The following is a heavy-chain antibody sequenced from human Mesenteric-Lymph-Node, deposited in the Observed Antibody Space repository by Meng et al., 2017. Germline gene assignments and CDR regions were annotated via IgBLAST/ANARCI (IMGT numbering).Heavy chain of an antibody. CDR2: INPNSGGT. Sequence: ASVKVSCKASGYTFTGYYMHWVRQAPGQGLEWMGWINPNSGGTNYAQKFQGRVTMTRDTSISTAYMELSRLRSDDTAVYYCARAVISNVQGWFDPWGQGTLVTVSS. CDR1: GYTFTGYY. D-gene: IGHD2-21*01. J-gene: IGHJ5*02. CDR3: ARAVISNVQGWFDP. V-gene: IGHV1-2*02.